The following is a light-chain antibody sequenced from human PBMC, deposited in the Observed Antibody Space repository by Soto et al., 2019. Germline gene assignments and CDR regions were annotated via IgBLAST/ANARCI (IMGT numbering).Light chain of an antibody. J-gene: IGKJ4*01. CDR3: QQLNSYPLT. V-gene: IGKV1-9*01. CDR1: QGISSY. CDR2: AAS. Sequence: DIQLTQSPSFLSASVGDRVTTTCRASQGISSYLAWYQQKPGKAPKLLIYAASTLQSGVPSRFSGSGSGTEFTLTISSLQPEDFATYYCQQLNSYPLTFXGGTKADIK.